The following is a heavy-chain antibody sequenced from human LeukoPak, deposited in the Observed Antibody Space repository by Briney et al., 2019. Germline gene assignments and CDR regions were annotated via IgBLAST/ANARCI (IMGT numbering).Heavy chain of an antibody. D-gene: IGHD1-7*01. CDR2: ISGSGANT. J-gene: IGHJ3*02. Sequence: PGGSLRLSCAASGFTLSSYAMNWVRQAPGEGLEWVSSISGSGANTYYADSVKGRFTISRDKSNNTLYLQINSPRAEDTAFYYCARSRYWNFDAFDIWGQGTVVTVSS. CDR1: GFTLSSYA. CDR3: ARSRYWNFDAFDI. V-gene: IGHV3-23*01.